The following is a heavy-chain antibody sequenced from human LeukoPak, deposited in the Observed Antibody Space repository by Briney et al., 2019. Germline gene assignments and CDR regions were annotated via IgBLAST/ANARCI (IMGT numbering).Heavy chain of an antibody. Sequence: GGSLRLSCAASGFTFSSYAMHWVRQAPGKGLEWVAVISYDGSNKYYADSVKGRFTISRDNSKNSLYLQMNSLRAEDTAVYYCATGHPSIKYSGSYSTDYWGQGTLVTVSS. CDR1: GFTFSSYA. J-gene: IGHJ4*02. CDR3: ATGHPSIKYSGSYSTDY. CDR2: ISYDGSNK. V-gene: IGHV3-30-3*01. D-gene: IGHD1-26*01.